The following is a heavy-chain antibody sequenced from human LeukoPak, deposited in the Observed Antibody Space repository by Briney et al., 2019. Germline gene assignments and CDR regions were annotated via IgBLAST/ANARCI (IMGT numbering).Heavy chain of an antibody. CDR2: INPNSGGT. V-gene: IGHV1-2*02. D-gene: IGHD3-10*01. J-gene: IGHJ4*02. Sequence: ASVKVSCKASGYTFTGYYMHWVRQAPRQGLEWMGWINPNSGGTNYAQKFQGRVTMTRDTSISTAYMEMSGLRSDDTAVYYCARDWELRVHQGGFDYWGQGTLVTVSS. CDR3: ARDWELRVHQGGFDY. CDR1: GYTFTGYY.